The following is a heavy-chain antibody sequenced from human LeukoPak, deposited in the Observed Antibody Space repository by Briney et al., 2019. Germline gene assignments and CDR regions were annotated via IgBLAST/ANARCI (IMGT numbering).Heavy chain of an antibody. Sequence: PGGSLRLSCAASGFTFSSYAMSWVRQAPGKGLEWVSDISGSGGSTYYADSVKGRFTISRDNSKNTLYLQMNSLRAEDTAVYYCAKDRFWGYSGYDESGADYWGQGTLVTVSS. CDR2: ISGSGGST. J-gene: IGHJ4*02. CDR1: GFTFSSYA. V-gene: IGHV3-23*01. CDR3: AKDRFWGYSGYDESGADY. D-gene: IGHD5-12*01.